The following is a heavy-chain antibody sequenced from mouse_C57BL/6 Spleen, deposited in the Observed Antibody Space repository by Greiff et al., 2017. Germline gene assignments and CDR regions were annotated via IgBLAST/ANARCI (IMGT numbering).Heavy chain of an antibody. J-gene: IGHJ2*01. CDR2: FYPGSGSI. D-gene: IGHD2-5*01. CDR1: GYTFTEYT. V-gene: IGHV1-62-2*01. Sequence: QVQLQQSGAELVKPGASVQLSCKASGYTFTEYTIYWIKQRSGQGLEWIGWFYPGSGSIKYNEKFKDKATLTANKSSSTVYMEVSRLTSEDSSVYFCARHEGAYYSNGYFDYWGQGTTLTVSS. CDR3: ARHEGAYYSNGYFDY.